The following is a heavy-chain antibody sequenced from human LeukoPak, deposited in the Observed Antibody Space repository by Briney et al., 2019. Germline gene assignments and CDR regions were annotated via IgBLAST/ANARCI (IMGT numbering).Heavy chain of an antibody. CDR2: INPNSGGT. CDR1: GYTFTGYY. V-gene: IGHV1-2*04. J-gene: IGHJ4*02. CDR3: ARDLGVVGATTRFDY. D-gene: IGHD1-26*01. Sequence: ASVKVSCKASGYTFTGYYMHWVRQAPGQGLEWMGWINPNSGGTNYAQKFQGWVTMTRDTSISTAYMELSRLRSDDTAVYYCARDLGVVGATTRFDYWGQGTLVTVSS.